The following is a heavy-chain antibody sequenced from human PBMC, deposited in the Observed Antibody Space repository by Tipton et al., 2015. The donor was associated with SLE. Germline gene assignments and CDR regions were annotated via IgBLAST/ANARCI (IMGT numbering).Heavy chain of an antibody. CDR2: IYYSGST. CDR3: AGGGIQLWYRWFDP. V-gene: IGHV4-39*07. J-gene: IGHJ5*02. CDR1: GGSISSSSYY. D-gene: IGHD5-18*01. Sequence: TLSLTCTVSGGSISSSSYYWGWIPQPPGKGLEWIGSIYYSGSTYYNPSLKSRVTISVDTSKNQFSLKLSSVTAADTAVYYCAGGGIQLWYRWFDPWGQGTLVTVSS.